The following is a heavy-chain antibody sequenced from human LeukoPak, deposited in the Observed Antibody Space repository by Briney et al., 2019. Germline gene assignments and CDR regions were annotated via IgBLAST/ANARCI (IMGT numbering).Heavy chain of an antibody. CDR2: IDYSGST. D-gene: IGHD2-2*01. Sequence: SETLSLTCTVSSGSISRHYWSWIRQPPGKGLEWIGYIDYSGSTTSNPSLKSRVTISVDTSKNQFSLRLSSVSAADTAIYYCAQSSTSAPYYYYYGPDVWGQGTTVTVSS. V-gene: IGHV4-59*11. CDR3: AQSSTSAPYYYYYGPDV. CDR1: SGSISRHY. J-gene: IGHJ6*02.